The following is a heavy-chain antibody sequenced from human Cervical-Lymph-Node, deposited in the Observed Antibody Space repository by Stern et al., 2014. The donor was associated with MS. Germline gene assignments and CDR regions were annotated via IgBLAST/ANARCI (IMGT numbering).Heavy chain of an antibody. J-gene: IGHJ4*02. D-gene: IGHD6-13*01. CDR2: IWYDGSNP. V-gene: IGHV3-33*01. CDR1: GLSFSRYA. Sequence: VQLVESEGGVVQPGRSLRLSCAASGLSFSRYAMHWVRQAPGKGLEWVALIWYDGSNPYYADSVTGRFTISRDNFKNTLYLQMNSLRAEDTAVYYCASAYSSSHYYFDYWGQGTLVTVSS. CDR3: ASAYSSSHYYFDY.